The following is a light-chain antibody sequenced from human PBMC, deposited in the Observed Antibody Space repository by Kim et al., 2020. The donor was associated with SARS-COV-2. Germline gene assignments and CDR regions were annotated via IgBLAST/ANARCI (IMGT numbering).Light chain of an antibody. CDR1: SSNIGSNY. CDR3: AAWDDSLSGVV. CDR2: SNN. J-gene: IGLJ2*01. V-gene: IGLV1-47*02. Sequence: ELTQPPSASGTPGQRVTISCSGSSSNIGSNYVYWYQQLPGTATKLLIYSNNQRPSGVPDRFSGSKSGTSASLAISGLRSEDEADYYCAAWDDSLSGVVFGGGTQLTVL.